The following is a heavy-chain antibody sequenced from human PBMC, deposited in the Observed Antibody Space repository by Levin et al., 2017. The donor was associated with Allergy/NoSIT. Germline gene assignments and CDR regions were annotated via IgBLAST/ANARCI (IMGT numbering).Heavy chain of an antibody. CDR1: GGSISSGDYY. CDR2: IYYSGST. D-gene: IGHD2-15*01. Sequence: SETLSLTCTVSGGSISSGDYYWSWIRQPPGKGLEWIGYIYYSGSTYYNPSLKSRVTISVDTSKNQFSLKLSSVTAADTAVYYCARAKPAYYDGMDVWGQGTTVTVSS. CDR3: ARAKPAYYDGMDV. V-gene: IGHV4-30-4*01. J-gene: IGHJ6*02.